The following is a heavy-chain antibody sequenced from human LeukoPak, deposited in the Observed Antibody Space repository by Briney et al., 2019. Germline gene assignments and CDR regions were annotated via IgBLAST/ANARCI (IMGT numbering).Heavy chain of an antibody. CDR1: GGSFSGYY. J-gene: IGHJ2*01. V-gene: IGHV4-34*01. CDR3: ARALGIVVVPAAILYWYFDL. D-gene: IGHD2-2*03. CDR2: INHGGST. Sequence: SETLSRTCAVYGGSFSGYYWSWIRQPPGKGLEWIGEINHGGSTNYNPSLKSRVTISVDTSKNQFSLKLSSVTAADTAVYYCARALGIVVVPAAILYWYFDLWGRGTLVTVSS.